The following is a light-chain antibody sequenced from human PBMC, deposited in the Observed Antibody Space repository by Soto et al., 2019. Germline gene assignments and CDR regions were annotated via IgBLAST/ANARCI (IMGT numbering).Light chain of an antibody. CDR1: QSVSSY. J-gene: IGKJ5*01. Sequence: EIVLTQSPGTLSLSPGERATLSCRASQSVSSYLAWYQQKPGQAPSLLIYDASNRATGIPDRFSGSGSGTDFTLTISRLEPEDFAVYYCQQHSSWPPITFGQGTRLEIK. CDR2: DAS. CDR3: QQHSSWPPIT. V-gene: IGKV3-11*01.